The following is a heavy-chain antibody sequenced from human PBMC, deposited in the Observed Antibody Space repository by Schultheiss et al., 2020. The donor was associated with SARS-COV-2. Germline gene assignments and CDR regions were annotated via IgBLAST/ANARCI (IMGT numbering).Heavy chain of an antibody. Sequence: GGSLRLSCAASGFTVSSNYMSWVRQAPGKGLEWVSVIYSGGSTYYADSVKGRFTISRDNSKNTLYLQMNSLRAEDTAVYYCASIGIIAARPDYYYGMDVWGQGTTVTVSS. D-gene: IGHD6-6*01. CDR2: IYSGGST. CDR3: ASIGIIAARPDYYYGMDV. V-gene: IGHV3-66*01. CDR1: GFTVSSNY. J-gene: IGHJ6*02.